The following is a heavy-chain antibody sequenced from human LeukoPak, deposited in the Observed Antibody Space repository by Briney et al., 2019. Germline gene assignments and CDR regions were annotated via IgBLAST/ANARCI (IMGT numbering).Heavy chain of an antibody. J-gene: IGHJ4*02. D-gene: IGHD3-22*01. Sequence: SETLSLTCTVSGGSISSGSYYWSWIRQPAGKGLEWIGRIYTSGSTNYNPSLKSRVTISVDTSKNQFSLKLSSVTAADTAVYYCAREEYYYDSSGDFFDYWGQGTLVTFSS. V-gene: IGHV4-61*02. CDR1: GGSISSGSYY. CDR3: AREEYYYDSSGDFFDY. CDR2: IYTSGST.